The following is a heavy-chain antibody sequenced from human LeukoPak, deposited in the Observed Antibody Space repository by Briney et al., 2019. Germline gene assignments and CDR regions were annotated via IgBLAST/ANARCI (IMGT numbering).Heavy chain of an antibody. V-gene: IGHV3-15*01. CDR2: IKSKTDGGTT. Sequence: GRSLRLSCAASGFTFSSYAMHWVRQAPGKGLEWVGLIKSKTDGGTTDYAAPVKGRFTISRDDTKNTLYLQMNSLKTQDTAVYYCTTIASIPPWGQGTLVTVSS. CDR1: GFTFSSYA. J-gene: IGHJ5*02. CDR3: TTIASIPP.